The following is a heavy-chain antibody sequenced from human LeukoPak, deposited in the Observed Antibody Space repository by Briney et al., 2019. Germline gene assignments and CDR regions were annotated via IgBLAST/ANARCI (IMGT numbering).Heavy chain of an antibody. CDR1: GFTFSDYY. CDR2: ISSSGSTI. CDR3: VVVSYSDYTFDY. J-gene: IGHJ4*02. Sequence: GGSLRLSCAASGFTFSDYYMSWVRQAPGKGLEWVSYISSSGSTIYYADSVKGRFTISRDNAKNSLYLQMNSLRAEDTAVYYCVVVSYSDYTFDYWGQGTLVTVSS. V-gene: IGHV3-11*01. D-gene: IGHD4-11*01.